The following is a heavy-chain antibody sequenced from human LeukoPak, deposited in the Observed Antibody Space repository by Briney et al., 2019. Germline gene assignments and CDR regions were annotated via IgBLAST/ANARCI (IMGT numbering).Heavy chain of an antibody. CDR2: IYYRGST. D-gene: IGHD5-18*01. V-gene: IGHV4-59*08. Sequence: SETLSLSCTVSGGSISSYYWSWIRQSPGKGLEWIGYIYYRGSTNYNPSLKSRVTTSVDTSKNQFSLQLSSVTAADTAVYYCAWRGSRGTALCHIWGRGTRVTL. J-gene: IGHJ3*02. CDR1: GGSISSYY. CDR3: AWRGSRGTALCHI.